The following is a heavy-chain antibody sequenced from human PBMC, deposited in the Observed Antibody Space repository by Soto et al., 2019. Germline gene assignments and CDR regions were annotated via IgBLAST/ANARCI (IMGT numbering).Heavy chain of an antibody. J-gene: IGHJ4*02. Sequence: EVVLLESGGGLVQPGGSLRLSCAASGFPFSDYAMSWVRQAPGKGLEWVSSISGGGGATYYADSVAGRFTISRDNSKKPLYLQMSSLRAEDTAVYYCAKGGCSANNCRGFNYWGQGTLVTASS. CDR1: GFPFSDYA. D-gene: IGHD6-19*01. V-gene: IGHV3-23*01. CDR3: AKGGCSANNCRGFNY. CDR2: ISGGGGAT.